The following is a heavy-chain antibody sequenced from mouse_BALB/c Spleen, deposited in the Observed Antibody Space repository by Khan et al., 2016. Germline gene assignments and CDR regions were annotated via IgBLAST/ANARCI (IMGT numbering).Heavy chain of an antibody. Sequence: EVKLEVSGGGLVQPGGSMKLSCVASGFTFSNYWMNWVRQSPEKGLEWVAEIRLKSHNFATHYAESVKGRFNISRDDSKSSVYKQMNNLRPEDTGIYFCTTGFAYWGQGTLVTVSA. J-gene: IGHJ3*01. CDR1: GFTFSNYW. CDR2: IRLKSHNFAT. V-gene: IGHV6-6*02. CDR3: TTGFAY.